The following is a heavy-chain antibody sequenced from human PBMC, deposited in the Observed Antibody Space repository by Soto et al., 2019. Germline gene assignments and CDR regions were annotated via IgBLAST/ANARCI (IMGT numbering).Heavy chain of an antibody. J-gene: IGHJ6*02. CDR3: ARQRPTDGRWEFANYYGMDV. V-gene: IGHV4-59*01. CDR2: IYYSGST. D-gene: IGHD1-26*01. Sequence: SETLSLTCIVSGGSISSYYWSWIRQPPGKGLEWIGNIYYSGSTNYNPSLKSRVTISVDTSKNQFSLKLNSVTAADTAVYFCARQRPTDGRWEFANYYGMDVWGQGTPVTVSS. CDR1: GGSISSYY.